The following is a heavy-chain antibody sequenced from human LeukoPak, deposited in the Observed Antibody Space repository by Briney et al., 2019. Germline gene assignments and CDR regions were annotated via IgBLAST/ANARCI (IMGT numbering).Heavy chain of an antibody. V-gene: IGHV4-34*01. CDR3: ATQRRGSCSSTSCHNFDY. J-gene: IGHJ4*02. D-gene: IGHD2-2*02. CDR2: INHSGST. Sequence: SETLSLTCAVYGGSFSGYYWSWIRQPPGKGLEWIGEINHSGSTNYNPTLKSRVTISVDTSKNQFSLKLSSVTAADTAVYYCATQRRGSCSSTSCHNFDYWGQGTLVTVSS. CDR1: GGSFSGYY.